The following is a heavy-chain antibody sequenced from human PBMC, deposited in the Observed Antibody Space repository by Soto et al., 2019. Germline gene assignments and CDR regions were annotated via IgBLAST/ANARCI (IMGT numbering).Heavy chain of an antibody. Sequence: QLQLEESGPGLVKPSQTPSLTCAVSGGSSSNGGYYWSWIRQHPGKGLEWIGSIYFSGRTYYNPSLKSRVTISDATPKNQFSLKLSSVTAADTAVYYCARDRHSQQPNHRWGGGYMDVWGKGTTVTVSS. J-gene: IGHJ6*03. CDR1: GGSSSNGGYY. V-gene: IGHV4-31*11. CDR2: IYFSGRT. CDR3: ARDRHSQQPNHRWGGGYMDV. D-gene: IGHD6-13*01.